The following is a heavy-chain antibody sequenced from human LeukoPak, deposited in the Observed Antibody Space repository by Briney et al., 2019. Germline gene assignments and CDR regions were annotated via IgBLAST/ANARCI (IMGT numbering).Heavy chain of an antibody. CDR1: GYTFTSYD. D-gene: IGHD1-20*01. CDR2: MNPNSGNT. V-gene: IGHV1-8*01. CDR3: ARGYPTRALNF. J-gene: IGHJ4*02. Sequence: ASVKVSCKASGYTFTSYDINWVRQATGQGLEWMGWMNPNSGNTGYAQKFQGRGTMTRNTAISTAYMELSSLRSEHTAVYYCARGYPTRALNFGGQRTLATVSS.